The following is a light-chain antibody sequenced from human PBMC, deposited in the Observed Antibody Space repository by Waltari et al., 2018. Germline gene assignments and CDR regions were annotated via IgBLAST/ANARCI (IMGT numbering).Light chain of an antibody. Sequence: LYNTVSRSYLGWDENNPGQPPKLLLDWASVRDSGVPDRFSGTWSGTDFTLTISSLQPEDVAVYYCQQYYSTPFSFGPGTKVDGK. V-gene: IGKV4-1*01. CDR3: QQYYSTPFS. CDR1: LYNTVSRSY. CDR2: WAS. J-gene: IGKJ3*01.